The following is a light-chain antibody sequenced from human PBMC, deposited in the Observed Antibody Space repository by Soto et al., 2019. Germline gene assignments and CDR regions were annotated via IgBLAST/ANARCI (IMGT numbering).Light chain of an antibody. Sequence: EIVMTQSPATLSVSPGERATLSCRASQSVSSNLAGYQQKPGQAPRPLIYGASTRATGIPARFSGSGSGTEFALTISSLQSEDFAVYYCQQYNNWPRTFGQGTKVDIK. CDR3: QQYNNWPRT. CDR1: QSVSSN. J-gene: IGKJ1*01. CDR2: GAS. V-gene: IGKV3-15*01.